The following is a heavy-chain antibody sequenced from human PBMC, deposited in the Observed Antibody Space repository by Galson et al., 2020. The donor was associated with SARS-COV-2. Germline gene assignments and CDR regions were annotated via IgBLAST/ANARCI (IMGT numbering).Heavy chain of an antibody. D-gene: IGHD1-1*01. CDR1: RDTLSRDRAA. J-gene: IGHJ4*02. CDR3: ARDPSDWTFFDY. V-gene: IGHV6-1*01. CDR2: TYYRSKWNN. Sequence: QTPSPSRAISRDTLSRDRAAWDWIRHPPSRGLEWLGRTYYRSKWNNDYAVSMRRRLIINPDTSENQFSLQLDPVTPEDTAVYYCARDPSDWTFFDYWGQGTLVTVSS.